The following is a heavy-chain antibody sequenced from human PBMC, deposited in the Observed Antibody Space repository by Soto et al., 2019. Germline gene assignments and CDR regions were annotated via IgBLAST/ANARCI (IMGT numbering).Heavy chain of an antibody. Sequence: ASVKVSCKASGYTFTSYAMNWVRQAPGQGLEWMGWINTNTGNPTYAQGFTGRFVFSLDTSVSTAYLQICSLKAEDTAVYYCARNGDILTGYESEYYYGMDVWGQGTTVTVSS. V-gene: IGHV7-4-1*01. D-gene: IGHD3-9*01. CDR1: GYTFTSYA. CDR2: INTNTGNP. J-gene: IGHJ6*02. CDR3: ARNGDILTGYESEYYYGMDV.